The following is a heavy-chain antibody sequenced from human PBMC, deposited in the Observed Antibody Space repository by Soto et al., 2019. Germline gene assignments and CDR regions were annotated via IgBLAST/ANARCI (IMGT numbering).Heavy chain of an antibody. CDR1: GDSVSSSSYY. D-gene: IGHD3-10*01. Sequence: SETLSLTCSVSGDSVSSSSYYWGWIRQPPGKGLEWIGSIYFSGSTYYTPSLKSRLTISVDTSKNQFSLKLSSVTAADTAVYYCARLQHMLRGDKSVLWGQGTLVTVSS. V-gene: IGHV4-39*01. CDR2: IYFSGST. J-gene: IGHJ4*02. CDR3: ARLQHMLRGDKSVL.